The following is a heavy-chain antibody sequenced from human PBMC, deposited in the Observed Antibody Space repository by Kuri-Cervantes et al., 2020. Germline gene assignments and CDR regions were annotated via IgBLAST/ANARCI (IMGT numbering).Heavy chain of an antibody. CDR2: ISSTSSYI. Sequence: ETLSLTCAASGFTFSTYSMNWVRQAPGKGLEWVSSISSTSSYIYYADSVKGRFTISRDNAKNTVYLQMNSLRAEDTAVYYCASGGHYYDPLVGDYWGQGTLVTVSS. CDR3: ASGGHYYDPLVGDY. CDR1: GFTFSTYS. D-gene: IGHD3-22*01. V-gene: IGHV3-21*04. J-gene: IGHJ4*02.